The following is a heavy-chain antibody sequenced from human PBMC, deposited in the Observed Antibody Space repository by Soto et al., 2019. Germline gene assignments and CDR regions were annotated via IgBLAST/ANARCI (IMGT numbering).Heavy chain of an antibody. CDR2: ITSGLTT. Sequence: EVQLVESGGGLVQPGGSLRLSCAASGFSFGGYNMNWVRQAPGKGLEWVSHITSGLTTHYADFVQGRFTISRDNAKNSLYLEINELRDEDTAVYYCARDTSHGVTIGGLDSWGQGTLVNVSS. D-gene: IGHD3-16*01. CDR3: ARDTSHGVTIGGLDS. CDR1: GFSFGGYN. J-gene: IGHJ4*02. V-gene: IGHV3-48*02.